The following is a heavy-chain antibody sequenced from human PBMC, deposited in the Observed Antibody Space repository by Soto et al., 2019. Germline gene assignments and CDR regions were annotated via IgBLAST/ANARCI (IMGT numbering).Heavy chain of an antibody. CDR3: AGSRTARHYYFDY. J-gene: IGHJ4*02. D-gene: IGHD6-6*01. CDR1: GGAFSGYY. Sequence: SETLSLTCAVYGGAFSGYYWSWIRQPPGKGLEWIGEINHCGSTNYNPSLKSRVTISVDTSKNQFSLKLSSVTAADTAVYYCAGSRTARHYYFDYWGQGTLVTVSS. CDR2: INHCGST. V-gene: IGHV4-34*01.